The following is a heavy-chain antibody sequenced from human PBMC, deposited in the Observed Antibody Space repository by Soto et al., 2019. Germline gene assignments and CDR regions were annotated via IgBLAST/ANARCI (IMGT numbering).Heavy chain of an antibody. Sequence: GGSLRLSCAVSGFTLTTYSMNWVRQAPGKGLEWISFINKNGFTIYYADSVKGRFTISRDYAKNSLYPQTDSLRHEDTAVYYCARGAVTGTSLFDYWGLGTLVTISS. V-gene: IGHV3-48*02. D-gene: IGHD6-19*01. CDR1: GFTLTTYS. J-gene: IGHJ4*02. CDR2: INKNGFTI. CDR3: ARGAVTGTSLFDY.